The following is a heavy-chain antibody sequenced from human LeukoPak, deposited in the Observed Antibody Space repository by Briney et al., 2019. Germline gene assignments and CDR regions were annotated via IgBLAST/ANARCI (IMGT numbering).Heavy chain of an antibody. CDR2: INPNSGGT. CDR1: GYTFTSYY. CDR3: ARGVVVPAAIDWFDP. Sequence: ASVKVSCKASGYTFTSYYMHWVRQAPGQGLEWMGRINPNSGGTNYAQKFQGRVTMTRDTSISTAYMELSRLRSDDTAVYYCARGVVVPAAIDWFDPWGQGTLVTVSS. J-gene: IGHJ5*02. D-gene: IGHD2-2*01. V-gene: IGHV1-2*06.